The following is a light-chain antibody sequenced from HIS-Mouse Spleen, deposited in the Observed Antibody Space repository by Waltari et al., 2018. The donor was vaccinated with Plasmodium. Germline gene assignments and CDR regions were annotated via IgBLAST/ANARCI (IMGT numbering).Light chain of an antibody. CDR3: CSYAGSYTYV. J-gene: IGLJ1*01. CDR2: DVS. Sequence: QSALTQPRSVSGSPGQSVTIPCTGTHSDVGGYHYVSWYQQHPGKAPKLIIYDVSKRPSGVPDRFAGSKSGNTASLTISGLQAEDEADYYCCSYAGSYTYVFGTGTKVTVL. V-gene: IGLV2-11*01. CDR1: HSDVGGYHY.